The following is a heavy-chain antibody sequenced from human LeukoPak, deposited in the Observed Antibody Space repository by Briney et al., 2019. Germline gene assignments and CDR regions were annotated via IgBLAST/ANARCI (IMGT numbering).Heavy chain of an antibody. CDR3: AKDRDWYYFDY. D-gene: IGHD5-24*01. J-gene: IGHJ4*02. CDR2: ISYDGSNK. Sequence: HPGGSLRLSCAASGFTFSSYGMHWVRQAPGKGLEWVAVISYDGSNKYYADSVKGRFTIYRDNSKNTLYLQMNSLRAEDTAVYYCAKDRDWYYFDYWGQGTLVTVSS. CDR1: GFTFSSYG. V-gene: IGHV3-30*18.